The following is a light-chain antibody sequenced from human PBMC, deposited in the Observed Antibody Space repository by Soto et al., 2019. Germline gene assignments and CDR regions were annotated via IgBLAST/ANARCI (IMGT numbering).Light chain of an antibody. CDR1: QSVRDN. V-gene: IGKV3-15*01. CDR2: GAY. Sequence: EIVMTQSPTTLSVSPGERATLSCRASQSVRDNLAWYQQKPGQAPRLLIYGAYIRVTGIPARFSGSGSGTEFTLTISSLQSEDFAVYYCQHYDSWPPLFGPGTKVDIE. J-gene: IGKJ3*01. CDR3: QHYDSWPPL.